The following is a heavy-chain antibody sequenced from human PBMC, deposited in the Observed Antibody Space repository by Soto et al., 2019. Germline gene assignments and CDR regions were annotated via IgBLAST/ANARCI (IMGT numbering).Heavy chain of an antibody. D-gene: IGHD6-19*01. J-gene: IGHJ5*01. CDR3: AIEWWASGSRWLDP. CDR1: GYTFISYS. V-gene: IGHV1-3*01. CDR2: INVGNGNT. Sequence: GASVKVSCKASGYTFISYSMHWVRQAPGQRLEWMGWINVGNGNTKYSEKLQGRVTITIDTSASTGYLELNSLRYEDTAVYYCAIEWWASGSRWLDPRGQGSLVTVSS.